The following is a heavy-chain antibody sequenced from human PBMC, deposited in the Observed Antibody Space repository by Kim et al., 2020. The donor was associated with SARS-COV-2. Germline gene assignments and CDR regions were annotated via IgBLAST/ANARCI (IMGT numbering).Heavy chain of an antibody. D-gene: IGHD6-25*01. V-gene: IGHV4-31*03. Sequence: SQTLSLTCTVSGGSISSGGYYWSWIRQHPGKGLEWIGYIYYSGSTYYNPSLKSRVTISVDTSKNQFSLKLSSVTAADTAVYYCARAEKSGDAFDIWGQGTMVTVSS. CDR1: GGSISSGGYY. CDR3: ARAEKSGDAFDI. CDR2: IYYSGST. J-gene: IGHJ3*02.